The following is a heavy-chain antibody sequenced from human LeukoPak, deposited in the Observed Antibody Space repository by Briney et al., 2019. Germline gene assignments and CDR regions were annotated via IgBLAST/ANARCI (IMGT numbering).Heavy chain of an antibody. CDR2: NHHSGST. V-gene: IGHV4-38-2*02. Sequence: SETVSVTCIVSGYSISSGYFWGWIRPPPGKGLEWSGSNHHSGSTYYDPTLQSRVTISVDTSKNPCSLKLRAVTAADSAVYYCAAAITGIVRYWGQRTLVTLS. J-gene: IGHJ4*02. CDR1: GYSISSGYF. D-gene: IGHD1-20*01. CDR3: AAAITGIVRY.